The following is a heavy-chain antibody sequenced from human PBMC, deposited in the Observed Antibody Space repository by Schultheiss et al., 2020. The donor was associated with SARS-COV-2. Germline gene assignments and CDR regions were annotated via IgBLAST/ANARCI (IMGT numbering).Heavy chain of an antibody. CDR1: GFTFSSYE. V-gene: IGHV3-48*03. CDR2: ISSSGSTI. Sequence: GGSLTLSCAAYGFTFSSYEMNWVRQAPGKGLEWVSYISSSGSTIYYADSVKGRFTISRDNAKNSLYLEMNSLRDEDTAVYYCARDPGDNHGLFDYWGQGSLVTVSS. CDR3: ARDPGDNHGLFDY. J-gene: IGHJ4*02. D-gene: IGHD1-14*01.